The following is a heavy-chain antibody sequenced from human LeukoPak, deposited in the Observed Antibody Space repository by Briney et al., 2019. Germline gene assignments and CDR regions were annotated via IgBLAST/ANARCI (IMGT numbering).Heavy chain of an antibody. CDR3: ARRASTSSWYKGYFDY. CDR1: GGSISSSSYY. D-gene: IGHD6-13*01. Sequence: SETLSLTCTVSGGSISSSSYYWNWIRQPPGKGLEWIGYIYYTGSTNYNPSLKSRVTMSVDTSKNQFSLNLKSVTPEDTAVYYCARRASTSSWYKGYFDYWGQGTLVTVSS. J-gene: IGHJ4*02. V-gene: IGHV4-61*01. CDR2: IYYTGST.